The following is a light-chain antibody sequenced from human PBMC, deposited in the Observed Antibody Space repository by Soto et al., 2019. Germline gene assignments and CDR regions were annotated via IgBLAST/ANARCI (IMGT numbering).Light chain of an antibody. V-gene: IGKV3-11*01. CDR1: QSVDNSH. CDR2: GAF. Sequence: ETVLTQSPGTLYFSPGERATLSCRASQSVDNSHVAWYQQRRGLPPRLLIYGAFNRATGIPARFSGSGSGTDFTLTISSLEPEDFAVYYCQQRNIWPPVTFGQGTRLEN. J-gene: IGKJ5*01. CDR3: QQRNIWPPVT.